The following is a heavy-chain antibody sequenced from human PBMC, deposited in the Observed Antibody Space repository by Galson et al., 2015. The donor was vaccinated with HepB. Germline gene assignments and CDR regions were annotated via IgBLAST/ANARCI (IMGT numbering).Heavy chain of an antibody. V-gene: IGHV2-5*02. J-gene: IGHJ4*02. Sequence: PALVKPTQTLTLTCTFSGFSLSTSGVGVGWIRQPPGKALEWLALIYWDDDKRYSPSLKSRLTITKNTSKNQVVLTMTNMDPVDTATYYCAHSSAGEGGWSRRKEFDYWGQGTLVTVSS. CDR2: IYWDDDK. CDR3: AHSSAGEGGWSRRKEFDY. D-gene: IGHD3-10*01. CDR1: GFSLSTSGVG.